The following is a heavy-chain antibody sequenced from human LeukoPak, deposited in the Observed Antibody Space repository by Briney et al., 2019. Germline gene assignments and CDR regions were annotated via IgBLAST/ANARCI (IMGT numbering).Heavy chain of an antibody. CDR1: GFTFSNYG. J-gene: IGHJ4*02. Sequence: PGGSLRLSCAASGFTFSNYGMNWVRQAPGKGLEWVSSISTSSTYIYYADSVKGRFTISRDNAKNSLHLQMNSLRAEDTAVYYCARDGSGWRTFGYWGQGTLVTVSS. CDR3: ARDGSGWRTFGY. D-gene: IGHD6-19*01. CDR2: ISTSSTYI. V-gene: IGHV3-21*01.